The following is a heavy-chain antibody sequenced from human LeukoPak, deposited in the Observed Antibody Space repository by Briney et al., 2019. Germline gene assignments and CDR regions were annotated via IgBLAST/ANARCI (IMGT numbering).Heavy chain of an antibody. D-gene: IGHD3-16*01. Sequence: SETLSLTCAVYGGSFSGYYWSWIRQPPGKGLEWSREINHSGSTNYNPSLKSRVTISVDTSKNQFSLKLSSVTAADTALYYCARQGEYTTSLGRKQFDHWGQGTLVTVSS. CDR1: GGSFSGYY. CDR3: ARQGEYTTSLGRKQFDH. CDR2: INHSGST. V-gene: IGHV4-34*01. J-gene: IGHJ4*02.